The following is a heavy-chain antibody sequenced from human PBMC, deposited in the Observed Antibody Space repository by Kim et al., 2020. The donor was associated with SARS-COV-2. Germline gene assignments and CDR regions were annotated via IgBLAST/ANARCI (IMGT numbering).Heavy chain of an antibody. D-gene: IGHD6-19*01. J-gene: IGHJ6*02. CDR1: GFTFSYYS. Sequence: GGSLRHSCAASGFTFSYYSMNWVRQAPGKGLEWVSYISSSSSPIYYADSVNGRFTVSRDNAKNSLYLQMNSLRDEDTAVYYCAREGQWLSLYYYGMDVWGQGTTVTVSS. CDR2: ISSSSSPI. V-gene: IGHV3-48*02. CDR3: AREGQWLSLYYYGMDV.